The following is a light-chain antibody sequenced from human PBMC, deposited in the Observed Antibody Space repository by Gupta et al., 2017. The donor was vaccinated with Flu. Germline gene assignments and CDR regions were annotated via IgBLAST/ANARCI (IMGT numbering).Light chain of an antibody. J-gene: IGKJ1*01. V-gene: IGKV1-39*01. CDR2: AAS. CDR3: LQTYSIPRT. CDR1: QAINTY. Sequence: DIQMTQFPSSVSSSLGDRVTITCRASQAINTYLSWYQQKPGEAPQLLIYAASKLHSGVSSRFSGSGSGTEFTLTIDNLQSEDIATYYCLQTYSIPRTFGQGTRV.